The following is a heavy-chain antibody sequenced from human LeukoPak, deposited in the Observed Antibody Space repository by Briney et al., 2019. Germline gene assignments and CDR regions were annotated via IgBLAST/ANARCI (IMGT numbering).Heavy chain of an antibody. CDR2: ISGNGDIT. CDR3: AKVTGGDMITYGGLDY. D-gene: IGHD3-16*01. V-gene: IGHV3-23*01. CDR1: GFTFSNYA. J-gene: IGHJ4*02. Sequence: GALRLSCAASGFTFSNYAMSWVRQAPGKGLEWVSAISGNGDITYYTDSVKGRFTLSRDNSKNTLYLQMNSLRAEDTAIYYCAKVTGGDMITYGGLDYWGQGTLVTVSS.